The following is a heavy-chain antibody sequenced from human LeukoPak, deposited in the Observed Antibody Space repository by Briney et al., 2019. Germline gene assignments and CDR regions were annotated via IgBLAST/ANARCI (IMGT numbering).Heavy chain of an antibody. Sequence: PGGSLRLSCAASGFTFSSYAMSWVRQAPGKGLEWVSAISGSGGSTYYADSVKGRFTISRDNSKNTLYLQMNSLRAEDTAVYYCAKLGGGVTVTGLRYFDYWGQGTLVTVSS. CDR1: GFTFSSYA. V-gene: IGHV3-23*01. D-gene: IGHD6-19*01. J-gene: IGHJ4*02. CDR2: ISGSGGST. CDR3: AKLGGGVTVTGLRYFDY.